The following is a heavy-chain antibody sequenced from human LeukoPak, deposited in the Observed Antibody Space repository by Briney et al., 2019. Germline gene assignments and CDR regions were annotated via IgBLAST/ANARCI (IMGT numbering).Heavy chain of an antibody. V-gene: IGHV4-30-4*08. J-gene: IGHJ4*02. Sequence: SETQSLTCTVSGGSISSGDYYWSWIRQPPGKGLEWIGYIYYSGSTYYNPSLKSRVTISVDTSKNQFSLKLSSVTAADTAVYYCARGRRIAVAGRLFFDYWGQGTLVTVSS. CDR3: ARGRRIAVAGRLFFDY. CDR2: IYYSGST. D-gene: IGHD6-19*01. CDR1: GGSISSGDYY.